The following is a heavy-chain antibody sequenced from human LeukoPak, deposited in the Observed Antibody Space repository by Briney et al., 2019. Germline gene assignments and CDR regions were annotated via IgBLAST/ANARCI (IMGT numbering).Heavy chain of an antibody. J-gene: IGHJ4*02. D-gene: IGHD3-22*01. Sequence: GESLKVSCQGSGYSFTRLWIGGVRQMPGKGLGYMGILYPGDSDTRYSPPFQGQVTISVDKSISTAYLQWSSLKASDTAMYYCATDYYDSGSHFDYWGQGTLVTVPS. CDR2: LYPGDSDT. V-gene: IGHV5-51*01. CDR1: GYSFTRLW. CDR3: ATDYYDSGSHFDY.